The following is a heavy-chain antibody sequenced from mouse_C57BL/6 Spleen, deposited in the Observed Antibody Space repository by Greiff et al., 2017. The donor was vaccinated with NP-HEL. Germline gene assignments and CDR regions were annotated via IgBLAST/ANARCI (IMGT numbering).Heavy chain of an antibody. CDR1: GYTFTSYW. J-gene: IGHJ1*03. V-gene: IGHV1-50*01. Sequence: QVQLQQPGAELVKPGASVKLSCKASGYTFTSYWMQWVKQRPGQGLEWIGEIDPSDSYTNYNQKFKGKATLTVDTSSSTAYMQLSSLTSEDSAVYYCARDGSSYENFDVWGTGTTVTVSS. D-gene: IGHD1-1*01. CDR2: IDPSDSYT. CDR3: ARDGSSYENFDV.